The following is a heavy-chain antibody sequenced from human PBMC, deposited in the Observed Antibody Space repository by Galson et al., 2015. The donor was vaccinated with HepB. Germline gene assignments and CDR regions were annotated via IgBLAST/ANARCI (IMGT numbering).Heavy chain of an antibody. V-gene: IGHV3-7*01. CDR1: GFTFSNYW. Sequence: SLRLSCAASGFTFSNYWLSWVRQAPGKGLEWVAYIKPDGSEKFYVDSVKGRFTISRDNAKSSLYLQMNSLRAEDTAIYYCARPRYCSSATCSAAFDSWGQGTLVTVSS. CDR3: ARPRYCSSATCSAAFDS. J-gene: IGHJ4*02. D-gene: IGHD2-2*01. CDR2: IKPDGSEK.